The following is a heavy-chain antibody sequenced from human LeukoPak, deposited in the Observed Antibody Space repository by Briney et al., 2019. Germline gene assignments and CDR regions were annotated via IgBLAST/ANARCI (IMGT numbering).Heavy chain of an antibody. D-gene: IGHD2-2*01. V-gene: IGHV3-48*04. Sequence: GSLRLSCAASGFTFSSYSMNWVRQAPGKGLEWVSYISSSSSTIYYADSVKGRFTISRDNAKNSLYLQMNSLRAEDTAVYYCARDHCSSTSCYPEGVSYFDYWGQGTLVTVSS. J-gene: IGHJ4*02. CDR3: ARDHCSSTSCYPEGVSYFDY. CDR1: GFTFSSYS. CDR2: ISSSSSTI.